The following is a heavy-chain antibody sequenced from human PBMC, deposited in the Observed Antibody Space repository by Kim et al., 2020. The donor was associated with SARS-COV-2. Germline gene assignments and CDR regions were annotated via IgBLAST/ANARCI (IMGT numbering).Heavy chain of an antibody. CDR2: T. Sequence: TNYNPTHKGRVTKEVATSKNQFSLKLSSVTAADTAVYYCARQNMGGIDYWGQGTLVTVSS. J-gene: IGHJ4*02. V-gene: IGHV4-59*08. D-gene: IGHD2-15*01. CDR3: ARQNMGGIDY.